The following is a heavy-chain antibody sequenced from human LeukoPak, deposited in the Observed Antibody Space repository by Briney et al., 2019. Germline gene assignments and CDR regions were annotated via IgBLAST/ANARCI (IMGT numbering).Heavy chain of an antibody. J-gene: IGHJ4*02. D-gene: IGHD5-12*01. CDR1: GFTFDDYG. Sequence: GGSLRLSCAASGFTFDDYGMTWVRQAPGKGLEWVAVISYDVGKKYYADSVKGRFTISRDNSKNTLYLQMNSLRAEDTAVYYCARGPSGYHNTGGQGTLVTVSS. CDR3: ARGPSGYHNT. CDR2: ISYDVGKK. V-gene: IGHV3-30*03.